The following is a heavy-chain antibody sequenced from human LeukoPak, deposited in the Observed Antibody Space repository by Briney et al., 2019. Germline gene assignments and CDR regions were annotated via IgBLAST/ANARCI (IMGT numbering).Heavy chain of an antibody. V-gene: IGHV4-39*02. CDR3: ARDKLDIVIVPGRESSFYYYYYMDV. Sequence: SETLSLTCSVSGDSISTSSYYWGWIRQPPGKGLEWIGTIYYSGSTYYNPSLTSRVTISVDTSKNQFSLKLSSVTAADTAVYYCARDKLDIVIVPGRESSFYYYYYMDVWGKGTTVTISS. D-gene: IGHD2-2*03. CDR2: IYYSGST. J-gene: IGHJ6*03. CDR1: GDSISTSSYY.